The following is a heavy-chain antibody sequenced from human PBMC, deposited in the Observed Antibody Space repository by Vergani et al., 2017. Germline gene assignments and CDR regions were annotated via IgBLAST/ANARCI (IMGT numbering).Heavy chain of an antibody. CDR2: IQFDGSNQ. CDR3: AKHFRGWGIDY. J-gene: IGHJ4*02. Sequence: QVQLVESGGGVVQRGGSLRLSCATSGFTLSNYDMQWIRQGPGKGLGFVAFIQFDGSNQYYADSVKCRFTLSEDFSKNTLYLQMNSLRTDDTATYYCAKHFRGWGIDYCGRGTQVVVSS. V-gene: IGHV3-30*02. D-gene: IGHD3-16*01. CDR1: GFTLSNYD.